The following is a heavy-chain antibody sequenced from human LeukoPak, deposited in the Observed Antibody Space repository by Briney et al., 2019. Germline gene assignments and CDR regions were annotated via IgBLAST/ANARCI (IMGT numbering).Heavy chain of an antibody. CDR2: IRSKTHNYAT. CDR3: TRHRYGDSGGHFDY. J-gene: IGHJ4*02. Sequence: PGGSLRLSCAASGFTFSGSAMHWVRQTSGKGLEWVGYIRSKTHNYATLYAASVKGRFTISRDDSKNTAYLQMNSLKTGDTAVYYCTRHRYGDSGGHFDYWGQGTLVTVSS. CDR1: GFTFSGSA. V-gene: IGHV3-73*01. D-gene: IGHD2-21*02.